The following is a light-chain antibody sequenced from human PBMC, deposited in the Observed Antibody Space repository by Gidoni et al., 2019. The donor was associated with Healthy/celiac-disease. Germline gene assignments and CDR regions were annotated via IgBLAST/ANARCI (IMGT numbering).Light chain of an antibody. V-gene: IGKV4-1*01. CDR2: WAS. CDR1: QSVLYSSNNMNY. J-gene: IGKJ1*01. Sequence: DIVMTQSPASLAVSRGERATINCKSSQSVLYSSNNMNYLAWYQQKPGQTPKLLIYWASTRESGVPDRFSGSGSGTDFTLTISSLQAEDVAVYYCQQYYSTPPTFGQXTKVEIK. CDR3: QQYYSTPPT.